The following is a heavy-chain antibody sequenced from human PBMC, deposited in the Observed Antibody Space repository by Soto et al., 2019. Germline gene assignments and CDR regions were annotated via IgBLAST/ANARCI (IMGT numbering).Heavy chain of an antibody. CDR3: ARDGYNYRGSLDY. V-gene: IGHV4-31*03. J-gene: IGHJ4*02. CDR1: GGSITSGGFY. D-gene: IGHD5-12*01. CDR2: ISYSGTT. Sequence: QVQLQESGPGLVKPSQTLSLTCSVSGGSITSGGFYWTWIRHHPGKGLEWIGYISYSGTTHYNPSLKSRLTISAVTSKIQFSLRLNSVTAADTALYYCARDGYNYRGSLDYWGQGTLVTVSS.